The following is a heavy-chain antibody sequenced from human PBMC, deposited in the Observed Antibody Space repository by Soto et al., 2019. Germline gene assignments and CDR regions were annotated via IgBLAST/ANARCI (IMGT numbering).Heavy chain of an antibody. CDR2: IIPIFGTA. CDR3: ASEFKKAGVIVAFDP. CDR1: GGTFSSYA. Sequence: QVQLVQSGAEVKKPGSSVKVSCKASGGTFSSYAISWVRQAPGQGLEWMGGIIPIFGTANYAQKFQGRVTITADESTSTDYMELSSLRSEDTAVYYCASEFKKAGVIVAFDPWGQGTLVTVSS. D-gene: IGHD3-10*01. V-gene: IGHV1-69*01. J-gene: IGHJ5*02.